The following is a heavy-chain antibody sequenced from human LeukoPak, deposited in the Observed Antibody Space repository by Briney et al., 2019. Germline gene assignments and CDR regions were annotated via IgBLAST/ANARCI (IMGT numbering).Heavy chain of an antibody. CDR3: ARSYGDY. J-gene: IGHJ4*02. CDR1: GFTFSSYA. D-gene: IGHD4-17*01. V-gene: IGHV3-30-3*01. CDR2: ISYDGSNK. Sequence: GGSLRLSCAASGFTFSSYAMHWVRQAPGKGLEWVAVISYDGSNKYYADSVKGRFTISRDNSKNTLYLQMNSLRAEDTAVYYCARSYGDYWGQGTLVTVFS.